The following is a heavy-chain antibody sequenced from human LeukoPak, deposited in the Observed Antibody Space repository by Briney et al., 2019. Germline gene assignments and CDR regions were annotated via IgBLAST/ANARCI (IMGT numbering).Heavy chain of an antibody. D-gene: IGHD2-21*02. J-gene: IGHJ4*02. CDR1: GYTFTNYA. Sequence: ASVKVSCKASGYTFTNYAMHWVRQAPGQRLEWMGWINGGNGDTKYSQKFQGRVTITRETSASTAYMELSSPRSEDTAVYYCAKPHSSQGVTTLYLFDCWSQGTLVTVSS. CDR2: INGGNGDT. CDR3: AKPHSSQGVTTLYLFDC. V-gene: IGHV1-3*01.